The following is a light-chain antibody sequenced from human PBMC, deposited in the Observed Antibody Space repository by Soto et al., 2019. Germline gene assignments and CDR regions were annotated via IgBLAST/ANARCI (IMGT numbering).Light chain of an antibody. Sequence: DIQLTQSPSFLSASVGDRVTITCRASHGINSYLAWYQQKPGKAPKVLMYDASTLQRGVPSRFSGSGSGTEFTLAISSLQPEEFATYYCQQFNDYPITFGQGTRLEIK. CDR2: DAS. V-gene: IGKV1-9*01. CDR3: QQFNDYPIT. J-gene: IGKJ5*01. CDR1: HGINSY.